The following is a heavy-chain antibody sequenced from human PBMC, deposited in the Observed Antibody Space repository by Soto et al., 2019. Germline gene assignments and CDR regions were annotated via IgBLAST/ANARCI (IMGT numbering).Heavy chain of an antibody. CDR1: GGTFSSYA. Sequence: AVKVSCKASGGTFSSYAISWVRQAPGQGLEWMGGIIPIFGTANYAQKFQGRVTITADESTSTAYMELSSLRSEDTAVYYCARDHCSGGSCYSGFDYWGQGTLVTV. V-gene: IGHV1-69*13. CDR2: IIPIFGTA. J-gene: IGHJ4*02. CDR3: ARDHCSGGSCYSGFDY. D-gene: IGHD2-15*01.